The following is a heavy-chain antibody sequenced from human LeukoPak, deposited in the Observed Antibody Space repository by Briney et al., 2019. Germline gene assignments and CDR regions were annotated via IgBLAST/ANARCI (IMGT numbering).Heavy chain of an antibody. CDR1: GYTFTGYY. Sequence: ASVKVSCKASGYTFTGYYMHWVRQAPGQGLEWMGWINPNSGGTNYAQKFQGRVTMTRDTSISTAYMELSRLRSDDTAVYYCAREPRDYYDSSGYRYWGRGTLVTVSS. J-gene: IGHJ4*02. CDR2: INPNSGGT. V-gene: IGHV1-2*02. CDR3: AREPRDYYDSSGYRY. D-gene: IGHD3-22*01.